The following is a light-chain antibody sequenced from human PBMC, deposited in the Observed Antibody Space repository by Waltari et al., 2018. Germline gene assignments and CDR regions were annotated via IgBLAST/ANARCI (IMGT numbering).Light chain of an antibody. CDR3: QQDNSWPIT. J-gene: IGKJ5*01. V-gene: IGKV3-15*01. CDR1: QSVDSN. CDR2: GAS. Sequence: EIVMTQSPATLSVSPGERATLSCRASQSVDSNLAWYQQKPGQAPRLLIYGASTRATGVPARFSGSGSGTEFTLTISSLQSEDFAVYYCQQDNSWPITFGQGTRLEIK.